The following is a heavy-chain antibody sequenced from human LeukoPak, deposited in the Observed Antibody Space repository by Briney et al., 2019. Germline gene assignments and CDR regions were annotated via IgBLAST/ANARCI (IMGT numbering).Heavy chain of an antibody. D-gene: IGHD6-13*01. CDR1: GFTFSSYA. V-gene: IGHV3-30-3*01. CDR3: ARDLRWQQLVGDAFDY. CDR2: ISYDGSNK. Sequence: PGGSLRLSCAASGFTFSSYAMHWVRQAPGKGLEWVAVISYDGSNKYYADSVKGRFTISRDNSKNTLYLQMNSLRAEDTAVYYCARDLRWQQLVGDAFDYWGQGTLVTVSS. J-gene: IGHJ4*02.